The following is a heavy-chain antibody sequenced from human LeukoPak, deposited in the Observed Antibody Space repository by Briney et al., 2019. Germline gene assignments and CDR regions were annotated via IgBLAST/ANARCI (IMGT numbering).Heavy chain of an antibody. V-gene: IGHV4-34*01. Sequence: SETLSPTCAVYGGSFSGYFWSWIRQSPGKGLEWIGEIKHGASTNYNPSLKSRVTIPVDTSKNQFSLKLTSVTAADTAVYYCARDVEGAIDYWGQGTLVTVSS. CDR2: IKHGAST. CDR3: ARDVEGAIDY. D-gene: IGHD1-26*01. J-gene: IGHJ4*02. CDR1: GGSFSGYF.